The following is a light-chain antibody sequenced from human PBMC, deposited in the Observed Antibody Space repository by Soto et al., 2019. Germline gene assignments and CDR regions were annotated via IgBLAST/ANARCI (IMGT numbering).Light chain of an antibody. CDR2: GAS. CDR3: QQFGNSPYT. V-gene: IGKV3-20*01. J-gene: IGKJ2*01. CDR1: QSVSSSY. Sequence: EIVLTQSPGTLSLSPGERATLSCRASQSVSSSYLAWYQQKPGQTPRLLIYGASSRATGIPDRFSGSGSGTDFTLTISRLEPKDFAVYYCQQFGNSPYTFGQGTKLDIK.